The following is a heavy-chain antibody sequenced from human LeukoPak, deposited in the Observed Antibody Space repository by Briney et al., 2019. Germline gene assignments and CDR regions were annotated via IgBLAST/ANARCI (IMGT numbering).Heavy chain of an antibody. CDR2: IYYSGRT. D-gene: IGHD4-11*01. V-gene: IGHV4-59*01. CDR3: ATSFYSNYVSYYYYMDV. J-gene: IGHJ6*03. CDR1: GGSINSYY. Sequence: PSETLSLTCTVSGGSINSYYWSWIRQPPGKGLEWIGYIYYSGRTNYNPSLKSRVTISVHTSKNQFSLKLNSVTAADTAVYYCATSFYSNYVSYYYYMDVWGKGTTVTVSS.